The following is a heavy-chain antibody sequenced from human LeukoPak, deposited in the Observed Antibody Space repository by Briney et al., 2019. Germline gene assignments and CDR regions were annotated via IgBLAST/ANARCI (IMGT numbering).Heavy chain of an antibody. CDR1: GFTLSDYY. CDR2: ISSSGSTI. Sequence: GGSLRLSCAASGFTLSDYYMSWIRQAPGKGLEWVSYISSSGSTIYYADSVKGRFTISRDNAKNSLHLQMNSLRAEDTAVYYCARVKVRGVIIRHYYYMDVWGKGTTVTVSS. D-gene: IGHD3-10*01. V-gene: IGHV3-11*04. CDR3: ARVKVRGVIIRHYYYMDV. J-gene: IGHJ6*03.